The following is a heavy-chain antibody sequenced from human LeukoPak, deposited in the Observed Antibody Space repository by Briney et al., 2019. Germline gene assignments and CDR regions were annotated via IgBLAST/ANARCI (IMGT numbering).Heavy chain of an antibody. V-gene: IGHV3-23*01. CDR2: ISGSGRST. D-gene: IGHD6-19*01. CDR1: GFTFSSYA. J-gene: IGHJ4*02. CDR3: ASKTDSSGWYGFDY. Sequence: GGSLRLSCAASGFTFSSYAMSWVRQAPGKGLEWVSAISGSGRSTYYADSVKGRFTISRDNSKNTLYLQMNSLRAEDTAVYYCASKTDSSGWYGFDYWGQGTLVTVSS.